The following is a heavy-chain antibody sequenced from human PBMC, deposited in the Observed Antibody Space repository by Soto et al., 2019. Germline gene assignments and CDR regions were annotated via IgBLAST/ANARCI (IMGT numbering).Heavy chain of an antibody. CDR3: ARDYYGSGSYSYYYYYGMDV. CDR1: GYTFTSYY. J-gene: IGHJ6*02. Sequence: GASVKVSCKASGYTFTSYYMHWVRQAPGQGLEWMGIINPSGGSTSYAQKFQGRVTMTRDTSTSTVYMELSSLRSEDTAVYYCARDYYGSGSYSYYYYYGMDVWGQGTTVTVSS. CDR2: INPSGGST. D-gene: IGHD3-10*01. V-gene: IGHV1-46*01.